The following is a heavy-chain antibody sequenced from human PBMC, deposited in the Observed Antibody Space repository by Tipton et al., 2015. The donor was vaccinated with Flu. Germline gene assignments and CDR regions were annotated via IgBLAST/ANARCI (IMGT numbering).Heavy chain of an antibody. CDR2: IYASGST. J-gene: IGHJ5*02. Sequence: TLSLTCTVSGGSIRSASYYWSWVRQPAGKGLEWIGRIYASGSTDYNPSLKSRVTILVDTSKNEFSLKLRSVTAADTAVYYCGRDSGEYNWIDPWGQGTLVTVSS. CDR3: GRDSGEYNWIDP. D-gene: IGHD1-1*01. CDR1: GGSIRSASYY. V-gene: IGHV4-61*02.